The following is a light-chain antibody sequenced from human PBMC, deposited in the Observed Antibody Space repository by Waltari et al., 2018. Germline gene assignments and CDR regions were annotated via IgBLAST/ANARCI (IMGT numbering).Light chain of an antibody. V-gene: IGLV2-14*03. Sequence: QSALTQPASVSGSPGQPITIPCPGTRSAVGTYNYVSWYQQHPGKAPKLLIYDVSYRPSGVSYRFSGSKSGNTASLTISGLQAEDEADYYCSSYITTNTLELFGGGTSLTVL. CDR2: DVS. CDR3: SSYITTNTLEL. J-gene: IGLJ3*02. CDR1: RSAVGTYNY.